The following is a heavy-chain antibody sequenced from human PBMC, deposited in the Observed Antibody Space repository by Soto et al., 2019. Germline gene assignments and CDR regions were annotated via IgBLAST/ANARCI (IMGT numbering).Heavy chain of an antibody. CDR2: IYYSGST. Sequence: SETLSLTCTVSGGSISSGGYYWSWIRQHPGKGLEWIGYIYYSGSTYYNPSLKSRVTISVDTSKNQFSLKLSSVTAADTAVYYCARDVSSSASYYYYGMDVWGQGTTVTVSS. CDR3: ARDVSSSASYYYYGMDV. J-gene: IGHJ6*02. V-gene: IGHV4-31*03. CDR1: GGSISSGGYY. D-gene: IGHD6-6*01.